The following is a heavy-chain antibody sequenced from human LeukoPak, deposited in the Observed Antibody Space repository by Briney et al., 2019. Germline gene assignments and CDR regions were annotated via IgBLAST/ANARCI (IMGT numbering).Heavy chain of an antibody. J-gene: IGHJ4*02. D-gene: IGHD3-3*01. CDR2: ISAYNGNT. V-gene: IGHV1-18*01. CDR1: GYTFTSYG. CDR3: ARGITYYDFWGGYYFDY. Sequence: ASVKVSCKASGYTFTSYGISWVRQAPGQGLEWMGWISAYNGNTNYAQKLQGRVTMTTDTSTSTAYMELRSLRSDDTAVYYCARGITYYDFWGGYYFDYWGQGTLVIVSS.